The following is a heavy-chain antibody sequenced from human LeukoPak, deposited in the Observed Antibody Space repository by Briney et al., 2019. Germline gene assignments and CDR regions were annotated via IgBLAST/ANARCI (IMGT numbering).Heavy chain of an antibody. V-gene: IGHV1-2*02. D-gene: IGHD3-10*01. CDR2: INPNSGGT. CDR1: GYTFTGYY. CDR3: ARDPDYYGSGSSYGMDV. Sequence: ASVKVSCKASGYTFTGYYMQWVRQAPGQGREGMGWINPNSGGTNYAQKFQGRVTMTRDTSISTAYMELSRLRSGDTAVYYCARDPDYYGSGSSYGMDVWGQGTTVTVSS. J-gene: IGHJ6*02.